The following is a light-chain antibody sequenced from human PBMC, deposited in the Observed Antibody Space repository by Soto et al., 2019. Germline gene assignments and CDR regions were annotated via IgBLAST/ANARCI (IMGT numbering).Light chain of an antibody. J-gene: IGKJ2*01. CDR2: GAS. CDR1: QSVCSN. V-gene: IGKV3-15*01. Sequence: EIVMTQSPATLSVSPGERATLSCRASQSVCSNLAWYQQKPGQAPRLLIYGASTRATGIPARFSGSRSGTEFTLTINSLQSEDFAVYYCQQYNNWPPYTFGQGTKLEIK. CDR3: QQYNNWPPYT.